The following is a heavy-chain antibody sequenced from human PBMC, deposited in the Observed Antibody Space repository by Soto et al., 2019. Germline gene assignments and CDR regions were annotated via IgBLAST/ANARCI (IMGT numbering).Heavy chain of an antibody. Sequence: QVQLVQSGAEVKKPGASVKVSCKASGYTFTSYAMHWVRQAPGQRLEWMGWINAGNGNTKYSQKFQGRVTITRDTSASTAYMELSSLRSEDTAVYYCASSYCSGGSCYPYYFDYWGQGTLVTVSS. CDR1: GYTFTSYA. CDR2: INAGNGNT. D-gene: IGHD2-15*01. V-gene: IGHV1-3*01. CDR3: ASSYCSGGSCYPYYFDY. J-gene: IGHJ4*02.